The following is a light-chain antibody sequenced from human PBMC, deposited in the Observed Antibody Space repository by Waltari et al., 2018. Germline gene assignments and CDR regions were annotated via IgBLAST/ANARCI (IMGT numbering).Light chain of an antibody. CDR3: HQYETSPWT. CDR2: GAS. Sequence: EIVLTQSPGTLALSPGVRATLYCRASQSVRTTFFAWYQQRPGQAPRLLFYGASNRAADIPDRFTASGSGTDFTLTISRLEPEDVAVYYCHQYETSPWTFGLGTRVEVK. V-gene: IGKV3-20*01. J-gene: IGKJ1*01. CDR1: QSVRTTF.